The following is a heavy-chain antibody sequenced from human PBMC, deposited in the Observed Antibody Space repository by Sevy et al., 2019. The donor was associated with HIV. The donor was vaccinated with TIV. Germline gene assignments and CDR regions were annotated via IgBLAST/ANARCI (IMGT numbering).Heavy chain of an antibody. D-gene: IGHD2-8*01. Sequence: VGSLRLSCVASGFTFSKYSMSWVRQTPGKGLEWVSTLSFGCGEINYADSVKGRFTISRDNSKSSVYLQMNNLRPEDTAVYYCAREGCTKPHDYWGQGTLVTVSS. V-gene: IGHV3-23*01. CDR3: AREGCTKPHDY. CDR1: GFTFSKYS. J-gene: IGHJ4*02. CDR2: LSFGCGEI.